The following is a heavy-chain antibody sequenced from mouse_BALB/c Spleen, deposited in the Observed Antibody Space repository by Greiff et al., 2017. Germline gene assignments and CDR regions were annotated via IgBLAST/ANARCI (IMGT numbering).Heavy chain of an antibody. Sequence: VQLQQSGPELVKPGASVKMSCKASGYTFTSYVMHWVKQKPGQGLEWSGYINPYNDGTKYNEKFKGKATLTSDKSSSTAYMELSSLTSEDSAVYYCARLYYYGSSSYWYFDVWGAGTTVTVAS. V-gene: IGHV1-14*01. J-gene: IGHJ1*01. CDR3: ARLYYYGSSSYWYFDV. CDR2: INPYNDGT. D-gene: IGHD1-1*01. CDR1: GYTFTSYV.